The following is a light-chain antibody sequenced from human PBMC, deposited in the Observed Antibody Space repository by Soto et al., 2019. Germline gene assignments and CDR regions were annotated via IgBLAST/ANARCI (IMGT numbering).Light chain of an antibody. CDR3: CSYAGSYGV. CDR2: DVS. CDR1: SSDVGGYNY. V-gene: IGLV2-11*01. Sequence: QSALTQPRSVSGSPGQSVTISCTGTSSDVGGYNYVSWYQQHPAKAPKLMIYDVSKRPSGVPDRFSGSKSGNTASLTISGLQAEDDADYYCCSYAGSYGVFGTWTKVTVX. J-gene: IGLJ1*01.